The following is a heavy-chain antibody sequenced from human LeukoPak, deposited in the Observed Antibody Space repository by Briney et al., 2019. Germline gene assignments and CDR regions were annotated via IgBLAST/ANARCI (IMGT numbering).Heavy chain of an antibody. CDR2: IYYSGST. Sequence: SQTLSLTCAVSGGSISSGGYSWSWIRQPPGKGLEWIGSIYYSGSTYYNPSLKSRVTISVDTSKNQFSLKLSSVTAADTAVYYCARHEGTAVAGPLDYWGQGTLVTVSS. J-gene: IGHJ4*02. CDR3: ARHEGTAVAGPLDY. CDR1: GGSISSGGYS. V-gene: IGHV4-30-2*03. D-gene: IGHD6-19*01.